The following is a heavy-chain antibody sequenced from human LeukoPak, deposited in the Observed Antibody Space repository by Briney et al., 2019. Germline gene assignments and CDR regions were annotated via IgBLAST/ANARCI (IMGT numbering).Heavy chain of an antibody. CDR3: AKLSSGWYSVFDY. V-gene: IGHV3-23*01. Sequence: GGSLRLSCAASGFTFSSYAMSWVRQAPGKGLEGVSAISGSGGSTYYADSVKGRFTISRDNSKNTLYLQMNSLRAEDTAVYYCAKLSSGWYSVFDYWGQGTLVTVFS. J-gene: IGHJ4*02. CDR1: GFTFSSYA. CDR2: ISGSGGST. D-gene: IGHD6-19*01.